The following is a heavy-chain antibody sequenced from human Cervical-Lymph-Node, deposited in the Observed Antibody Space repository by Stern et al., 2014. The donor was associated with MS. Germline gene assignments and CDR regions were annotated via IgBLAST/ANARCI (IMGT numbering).Heavy chain of an antibody. Sequence: EMQLVESGPEVKRPGESLKISCQASGYTFTSYWIGWVRQMPGKGLEWIAIIFPVGSDIRSSPSFQGQVTISADKSSSTAYLQWNNLKASDTAIYYCARQRYFDYWGQGTLVTVSS. CDR3: ARQRYFDY. CDR2: IFPVGSDI. V-gene: IGHV5-51*01. J-gene: IGHJ4*02. CDR1: GYTFTSYW.